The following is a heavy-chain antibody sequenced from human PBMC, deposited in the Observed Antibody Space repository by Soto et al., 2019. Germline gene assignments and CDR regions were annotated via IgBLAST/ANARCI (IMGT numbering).Heavy chain of an antibody. CDR1: GFNFYSYS. CDR2: ISYDGTTK. D-gene: IGHD3-10*01. J-gene: IGHJ5*02. V-gene: IGHV3-30-3*01. Sequence: QVQLVESGGGVVQPGGSLRLSCAASGFNFYSYSMHWVRQAPGKGLEWVTIISYDGTTKNYADSVEGRFTISRDNSQNTLYLQMNSLSAEDTAMYFCVKDGGVYNCGSGRNWLDPWGQGTLVTVS. CDR3: VKDGGVYNCGSGRNWLDP.